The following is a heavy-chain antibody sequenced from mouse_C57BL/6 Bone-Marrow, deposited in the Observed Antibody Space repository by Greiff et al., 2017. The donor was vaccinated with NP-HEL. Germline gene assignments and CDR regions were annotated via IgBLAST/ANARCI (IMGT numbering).Heavy chain of an antibody. CDR2: IHPNSGST. J-gene: IGHJ1*03. Sequence: QVQLQQPGAELVKPGASVKLSCKASGYTFTSYWMHWVKQRPGQGLEWIGMIHPNSGSTNYNEKFKSKATLTVDKSSSTAYMQLSSLTSKDSAVYYCARPDYGSSYWYFDVWGTGTTVTVSS. D-gene: IGHD1-1*01. CDR1: GYTFTSYW. V-gene: IGHV1-64*01. CDR3: ARPDYGSSYWYFDV.